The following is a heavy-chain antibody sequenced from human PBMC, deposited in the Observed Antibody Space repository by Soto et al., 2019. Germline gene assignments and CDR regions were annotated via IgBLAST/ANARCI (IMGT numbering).Heavy chain of an antibody. Sequence: PSETLSLTCTVSGASISSNTYYWAWIRRPPGKGLECIGSIYYDGRTYYNPSLQSRLTISVDTSKNQLSLELNSVTAADTAVYYCAGDCSVSGSYAPWFDPWGQGTLVTVSS. D-gene: IGHD3-10*01. V-gene: IGHV4-39*01. CDR3: AGDCSVSGSYAPWFDP. CDR1: GASISSNTYY. J-gene: IGHJ5*02. CDR2: IYYDGRT.